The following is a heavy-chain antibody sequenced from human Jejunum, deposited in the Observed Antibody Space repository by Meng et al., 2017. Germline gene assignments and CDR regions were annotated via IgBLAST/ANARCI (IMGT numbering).Heavy chain of an antibody. CDR1: GFTFSTYG. Sequence: GESLKISCAASGFTFSTYGMSWVRQTPGKGLEWVSGLSGSGANTHYADSVTGRFIISRDNSKNTLYLQMDSLRVEDTAVYYCAKNPYFTGSHYFDPWGQGTLVTVSS. D-gene: IGHD3-9*01. J-gene: IGHJ5*02. V-gene: IGHV3-23*01. CDR3: AKNPYFTGSHYFDP. CDR2: LSGSGANT.